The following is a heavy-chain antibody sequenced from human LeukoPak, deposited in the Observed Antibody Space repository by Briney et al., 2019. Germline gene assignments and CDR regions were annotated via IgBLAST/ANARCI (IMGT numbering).Heavy chain of an antibody. CDR1: GGSINSYY. J-gene: IGHJ5*02. V-gene: IGHV4-4*07. CDR3: ARGIQPQPHNWFDP. Sequence: TTSGTLSLTCTVSGGSINSYYWSWIRQPAGKGLEWIGRIYTSGSTNYNPSLKSRVTMSVDTSKNQFSLKLSSVTAADTAVYYCARGIQPQPHNWFDPWGQGTLVTVSS. D-gene: IGHD5-18*01. CDR2: IYTSGST.